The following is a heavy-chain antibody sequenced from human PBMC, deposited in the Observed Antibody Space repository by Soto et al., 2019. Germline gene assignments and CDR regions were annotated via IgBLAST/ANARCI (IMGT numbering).Heavy chain of an antibody. V-gene: IGHV1-2*04. D-gene: IGHD2-21*01. CDR2: INPDSGGT. J-gene: IGHJ6*02. CDR1: GYTFTGYY. Sequence: ASVKVSCKASGYTFTGYYIHWVRQAPGQGLEWMGWINPDSGGTNYAQKFQGWVTMTRDTSISTAYMELSRLRSDDTAVYYCAKSVARYYYYGMDVWGQGTTVTVSS. CDR3: AKSVARYYYYGMDV.